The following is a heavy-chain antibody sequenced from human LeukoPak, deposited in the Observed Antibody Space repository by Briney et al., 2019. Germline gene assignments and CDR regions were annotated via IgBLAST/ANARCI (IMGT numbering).Heavy chain of an antibody. J-gene: IGHJ4*02. D-gene: IGHD3-10*01. CDR1: GFTFSGSA. CDR2: IRSKANSYET. Sequence: GGSLRLSCAASGFTFSGSAMHWVRQASGKGLEGVGRIRSKANSYETAYAASVKGRFTISRDDSKNTAYLQMNSLKTEGTAVYYCTSLRGGITMVRGAMNWGQGTLVTVSS. CDR3: TSLRGGITMVRGAMN. V-gene: IGHV3-73*01.